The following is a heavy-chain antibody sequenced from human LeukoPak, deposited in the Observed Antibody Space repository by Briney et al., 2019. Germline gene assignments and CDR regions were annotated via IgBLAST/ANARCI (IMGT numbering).Heavy chain of an antibody. CDR3: ARESTLGSGGVDV. J-gene: IGHJ6*04. V-gene: IGHV4-30-4*01. CDR2: IYYSGST. Sequence: SQTLSLTCTVSGGSISSGDYYWSWIRQPPGKGLEWTGYIYYSGSTYYNPSLKSRVTISVDTSKNQFSLKLSSVTAADTAVYYCARESTLGSGGVDVWGKGTTVTVSS. CDR1: GGSISSGDYY. D-gene: IGHD2-15*01.